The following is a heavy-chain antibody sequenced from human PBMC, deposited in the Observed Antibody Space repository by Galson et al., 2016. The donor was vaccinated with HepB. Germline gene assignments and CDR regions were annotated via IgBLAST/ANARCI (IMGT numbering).Heavy chain of an antibody. CDR1: GASVSDYY. J-gene: IGHJ2*01. Sequence: SETLSLTCTVSGASVSDYYWNWIRQSPGKGLEWIGIVYNSGHTYYNPSLESRVTISLDTSKNQFFLDLSSLTAADTAVYYCARRVEYCGGGRCSPWYFDVRGRGTLVTVSP. V-gene: IGHV4-59*02. D-gene: IGHD2-15*01. CDR3: ARRVEYCGGGRCSPWYFDV. CDR2: VYNSGHT.